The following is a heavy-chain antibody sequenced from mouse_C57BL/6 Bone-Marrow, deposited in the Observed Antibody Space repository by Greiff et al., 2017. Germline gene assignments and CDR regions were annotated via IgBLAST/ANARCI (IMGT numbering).Heavy chain of an antibody. V-gene: IGHV2-3*01. CDR1: GFSLTSYG. CDR3: AKALGGSYFDY. Sequence: VKLVESGPGLVAPSQSLSITCTVSGFSLTSYGVSWVRQPPGKGLEWLGVIWGDGSTNYHSALISSQSISKDNSKSQVFLILNSLQTDNTATYYCAKALGGSYFDYWCQGTTLSVSS. J-gene: IGHJ2*01. CDR2: IWGDGST. D-gene: IGHD4-1*01.